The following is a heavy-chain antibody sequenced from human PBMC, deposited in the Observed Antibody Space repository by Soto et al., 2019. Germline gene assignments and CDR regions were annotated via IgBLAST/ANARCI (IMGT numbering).Heavy chain of an antibody. Sequence: GESLKISCKGSGYSFTSYWIGWVLQIPWKGLEWMGIIYPGDSDTRYSPSFQGQVTMSADKSISTAYLQWSSLKASDTAMYYCARRPADTAPWGQGTLVTVSS. CDR2: IYPGDSDT. V-gene: IGHV5-51*01. D-gene: IGHD5-18*01. CDR3: ARRPADTAP. CDR1: GYSFTSYW. J-gene: IGHJ5*02.